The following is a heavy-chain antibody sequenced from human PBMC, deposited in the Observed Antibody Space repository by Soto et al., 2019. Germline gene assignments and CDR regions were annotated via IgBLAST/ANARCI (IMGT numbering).Heavy chain of an antibody. J-gene: IGHJ3*02. Sequence: QVQLVQSGAEVKKPGASVKVSCKASGYTFTRYGLSWVRQAPGQGLEWMGWISAYNGNTHYAQKLKGRGTMTTDTSTSTAYMELRSLGSDATAGYYCAREMLGAFDIWGKGTMVTVSA. CDR3: AREMLGAFDI. CDR1: GYTFTRYG. D-gene: IGHD2-8*01. CDR2: ISAYNGNT. V-gene: IGHV1-18*04.